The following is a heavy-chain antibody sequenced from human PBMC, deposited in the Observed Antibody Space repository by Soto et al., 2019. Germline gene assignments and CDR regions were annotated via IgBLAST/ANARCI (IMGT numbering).Heavy chain of an antibody. D-gene: IGHD3-22*01. CDR3: ARVPASGYFDY. Sequence: QVQLVQSGAEVKKPGASVKVSCKASGYTFTSYAMHWVRQAPGQRLEWMGWINAGNGNTKYSQKFQGRVTITRDTSASTAYMELSSLRSEDTAVDSCARVPASGYFDYWGQGTLVNVSS. J-gene: IGHJ4*02. CDR2: INAGNGNT. CDR1: GYTFTSYA. V-gene: IGHV1-3*01.